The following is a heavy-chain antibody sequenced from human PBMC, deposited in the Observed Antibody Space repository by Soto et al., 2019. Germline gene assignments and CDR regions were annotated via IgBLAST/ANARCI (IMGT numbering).Heavy chain of an antibody. CDR2: ISKSDYT. V-gene: IGHV3-21*01. J-gene: IGHJ4*02. CDR3: AREDSIIIPAVSDF. D-gene: IGHD2-2*01. Sequence: PGSSLRLSCTVSGFAFNNYGINWVRQAPGKGLEWVSSISKSDYTYYSDSVKGRFAISRDNAKSSVSLQMNTLRVEDTAVYYCAREDSIIIPAVSDFWGQGTLVTVSS. CDR1: GFAFNNYG.